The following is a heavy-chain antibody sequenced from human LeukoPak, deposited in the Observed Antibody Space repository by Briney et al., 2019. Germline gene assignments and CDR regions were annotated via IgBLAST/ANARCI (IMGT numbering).Heavy chain of an antibody. V-gene: IGHV1-24*01. CDR2: FDPEDGET. Sequence: ASVKVSCTVSGYTLTELSMHWVRQAPGKGLEWMGGFDPEDGETIYAQKFQGRVTMTEDTSTDTAYMELSSLRSEDTAVYYCATDYGYCSSTSCFDAFDIWGQGTMVTVSS. D-gene: IGHD2-2*03. CDR3: ATDYGYCSSTSCFDAFDI. CDR1: GYTLTELS. J-gene: IGHJ3*02.